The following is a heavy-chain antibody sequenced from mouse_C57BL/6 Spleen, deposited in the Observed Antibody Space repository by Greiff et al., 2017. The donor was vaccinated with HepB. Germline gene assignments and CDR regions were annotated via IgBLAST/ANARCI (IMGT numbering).Heavy chain of an antibody. J-gene: IGHJ3*01. CDR3: ARGGYYSDPWFAY. Sequence: QVQLQQPGTELVKPGASVKLSCKASGYTFTSYWMHWVKQRPGQGLEWIGNINPSNGGTNYNEKFKSKATLTVDKSSSTAYMQLSSLTSEDSAVYYWARGGYYSDPWFAYWGQGTLVTVSA. V-gene: IGHV1-53*01. CDR1: GYTFTSYW. D-gene: IGHD1-1*01. CDR2: INPSNGGT.